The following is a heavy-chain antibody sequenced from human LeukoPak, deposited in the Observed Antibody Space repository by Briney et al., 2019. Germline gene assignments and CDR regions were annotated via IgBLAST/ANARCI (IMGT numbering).Heavy chain of an antibody. CDR2: ISGGGGST. J-gene: IGHJ4*02. CDR1: GFTFTSYA. V-gene: IGHV3-23*01. CDR3: ARSRLMVYAIGPDY. D-gene: IGHD2-8*01. Sequence: PGGSLRLSCAASGFTFTSYAMSWVRQAPGKGLEWVSAISGGGGSTDYADSVKGRFTISRDNAKNSLYLQMNSLRAEDTALYYCARSRLMVYAIGPDYWGQGTLVTVSS.